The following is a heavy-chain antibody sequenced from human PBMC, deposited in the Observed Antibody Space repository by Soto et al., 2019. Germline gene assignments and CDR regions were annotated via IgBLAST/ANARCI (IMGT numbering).Heavy chain of an antibody. CDR2: MYHSGST. Sequence: SETLSLTCAVSGGSISSGGYSWSWIRQPPGKGLEWIGYMYHSGSTYYNPSLKSRVTISVDTSKNQFSLKLSSVTAADTAVYYCASSNIAAAGFYYYGMDVWGRGTTVTVSS. CDR1: GGSISSGGYS. CDR3: ASSNIAAAGFYYYGMDV. D-gene: IGHD6-13*01. V-gene: IGHV4-30-2*02. J-gene: IGHJ6*02.